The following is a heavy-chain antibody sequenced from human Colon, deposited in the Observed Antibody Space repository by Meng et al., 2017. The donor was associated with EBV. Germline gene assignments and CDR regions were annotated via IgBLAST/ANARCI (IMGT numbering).Heavy chain of an antibody. D-gene: IGHD2-21*01. Sequence: QVHLQGSGPGLVKPSGTLSLTCAVSGGSISSSHWWTWVRQPPGKGLEWIGEVYHTGSTKYNPSLKSRLTISVDKSKNQFSLNLTSVTAADTAVYYCARVWQSLTAFFDSWGQGTLVTVSS. CDR1: GGSISSSHW. J-gene: IGHJ4*02. V-gene: IGHV4-4*02. CDR2: VYHTGST. CDR3: ARVWQSLTAFFDS.